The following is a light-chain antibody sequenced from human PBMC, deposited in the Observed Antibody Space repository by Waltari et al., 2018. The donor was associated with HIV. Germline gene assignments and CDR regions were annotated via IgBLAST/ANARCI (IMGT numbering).Light chain of an antibody. CDR1: SSNIGSNY. CDR3: AAWDDSLSGYV. J-gene: IGLJ1*01. V-gene: IGLV1-47*01. Sequence: QSVLTQPPSASGTPGQRVTISCSGSSSNIGSNYVYWYQQLPGTAPKLLIYKNNQRPSGVPYRFSGSKPGPSASLAISGLRSEDEADYYCAAWDDSLSGYVFGTGTKVTVL. CDR2: KNN.